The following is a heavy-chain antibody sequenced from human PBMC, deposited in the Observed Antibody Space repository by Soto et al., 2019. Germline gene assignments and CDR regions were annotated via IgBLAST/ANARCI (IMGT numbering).Heavy chain of an antibody. CDR2: IKSKTDGGTT. V-gene: IGHV3-15*01. Sequence: EVQLVESGGGLVKPGGSLRLSCAASGFTFSNAWMSWVRQAPGKGLEWVGGIKSKTDGGTTDYAAPVKGRFTISRDDSKNTLFLEMNSLKTEDTAVYYCAPGYCGDGSCYLLKKYDSWSQRTLVTVSS. CDR1: GFTFSNAW. CDR3: APGYCGDGSCYLLKKYDS. J-gene: IGHJ4*02. D-gene: IGHD2-15*01.